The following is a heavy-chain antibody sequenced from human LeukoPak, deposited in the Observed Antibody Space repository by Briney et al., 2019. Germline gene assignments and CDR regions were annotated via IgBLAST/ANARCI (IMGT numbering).Heavy chain of an antibody. D-gene: IGHD1-14*01. J-gene: IGHJ4*02. CDR3: ARQKGNLDH. V-gene: IGHV4-39*01. CDR1: GGSISSSGYY. CDR2: IYYSGTT. Sequence: PSETLSLTCTVSGGSISSSGYYWGWIRQPPGKGLEWIGSIYYSGTTYYNPSLKSRVTISVDTSKNQFSLKLSSVTAADTAIYYCARQKGNLDHWGQGTLVTVSS.